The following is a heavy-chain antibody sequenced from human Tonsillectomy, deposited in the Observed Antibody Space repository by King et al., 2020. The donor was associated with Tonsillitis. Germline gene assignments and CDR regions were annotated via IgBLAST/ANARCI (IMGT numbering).Heavy chain of an antibody. J-gene: IGHJ3*02. CDR2: IYYSGST. CDR3: ASPSYYGEHEAAFGI. V-gene: IGHV4-59*08. Sequence: QLQESGPGLVKPSETLSLTCTVSGGSISSYYWSWIRQPPGRGLEWIGYIYYSGSTNYNPSLKSRVTISVDTSKNQFSLKLSSVTAADTAVYYCASPSYYGEHEAAFGIWGQGTMVTVSS. D-gene: IGHD4-17*01. CDR1: GGSISSYY.